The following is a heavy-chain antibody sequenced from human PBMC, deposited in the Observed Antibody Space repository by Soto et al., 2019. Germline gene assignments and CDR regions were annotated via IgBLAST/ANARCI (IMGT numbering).Heavy chain of an antibody. J-gene: IGHJ6*02. V-gene: IGHV6-1*01. CDR2: TYYRSKLYN. Sequence: SQTLSLTCAISVDSVSSNSAAWNLISQSPSRGLEWLGRTYYRSKLYNDYAVSVKSRITINPDTSKNQFSLQMKSVTPEDTAVYYCARESSGYCSSSSCYTRIIYPCMDVWGHGNTFTVSS. CDR1: VDSVSSNSAA. D-gene: IGHD2-2*02. CDR3: ARESSGYCSSSSCYTRIIYPCMDV.